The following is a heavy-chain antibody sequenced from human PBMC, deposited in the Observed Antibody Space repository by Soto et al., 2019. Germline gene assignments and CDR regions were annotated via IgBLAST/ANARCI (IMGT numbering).Heavy chain of an antibody. J-gene: IGHJ5*02. CDR1: GYRFTSYW. CDR2: IFPSDSDT. D-gene: IGHD3-22*01. V-gene: IGHV5-51*03. Sequence: GESLNISFRTSGYRFTSYWIAWVRQMPGKGLEWMGIIFPSDSDTRYSPSFQGQVTISADRSTSTVFLQWASLKASDTAVYFCARKDKSGYFNWFDPWGQGTLVTVSS. CDR3: ARKDKSGYFNWFDP.